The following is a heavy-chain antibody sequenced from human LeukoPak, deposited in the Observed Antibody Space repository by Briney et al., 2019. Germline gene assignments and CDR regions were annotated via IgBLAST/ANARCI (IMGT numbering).Heavy chain of an antibody. CDR1: GFTFSSYA. CDR2: ISGSGGST. CDR3: AKGARGMEMATNFDY. J-gene: IGHJ4*02. V-gene: IGHV3-23*01. D-gene: IGHD5-24*01. Sequence: GGSLRLSCAASGFTFSSYAMSWVRQAPGKGLEWASAISGSGGSTYYADSVKGRFTISRDNSKNTLYLQMNSLRAEDTAVYYCAKGARGMEMATNFDYWGQGTLVTVSS.